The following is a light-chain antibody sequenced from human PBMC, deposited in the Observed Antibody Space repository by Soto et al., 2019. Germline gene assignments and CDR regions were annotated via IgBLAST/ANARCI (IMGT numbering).Light chain of an antibody. V-gene: IGLV2-23*01. CDR3: CSYAGSSPV. CDR1: SSDVGSYNL. J-gene: IGLJ2*01. Sequence: QSALTQPASVSGSPGQSITISCTGTSSDVGSYNLVSWYQQHPGKAPKLMIYEGSKRPSGVSNRFSGSKSGNTASLTISGTQAEDEADYYCCSYAGSSPVFGGGTKLTVL. CDR2: EGS.